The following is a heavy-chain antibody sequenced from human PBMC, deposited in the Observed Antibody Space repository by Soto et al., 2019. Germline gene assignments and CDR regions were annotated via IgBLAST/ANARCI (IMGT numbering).Heavy chain of an antibody. CDR1: GFTFSSYG. D-gene: IGHD2-2*01. J-gene: IGHJ4*02. CDR2: ISYDGSNK. Sequence: QVQLVESGGGVVQPGRSLRLSCAASGFTFSSYGMHWVRQAPGKGLEWVAVISYDGSNKYYADSVKGRFTISRDNSKNTLYLQMNSLRAEDTAVYYCAKVDVTMPPFWGQGTLVTVSS. CDR3: AKVDVTMPPF. V-gene: IGHV3-30*18.